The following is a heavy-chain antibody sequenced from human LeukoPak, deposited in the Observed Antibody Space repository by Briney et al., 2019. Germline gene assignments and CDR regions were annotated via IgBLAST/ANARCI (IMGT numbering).Heavy chain of an antibody. Sequence: ASVKVSCKASGYTFTSYGISWVRQAPGQGLEWMGIINPSGGSTSYAQKFQGRVTMTRDTSTSTVYTELSSLRSEDTAVYYCARDLGIAAAASRWYFDYWGQGTLVTVSS. CDR3: ARDLGIAAAASRWYFDY. CDR1: GYTFTSYG. CDR2: INPSGGST. V-gene: IGHV1-46*01. D-gene: IGHD6-13*01. J-gene: IGHJ4*02.